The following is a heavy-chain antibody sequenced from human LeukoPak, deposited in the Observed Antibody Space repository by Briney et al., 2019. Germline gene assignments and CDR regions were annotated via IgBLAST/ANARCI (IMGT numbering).Heavy chain of an antibody. J-gene: IGHJ4*02. D-gene: IGHD3-22*01. CDR2: ISAYNGNT. CDR1: GYTFTSYG. V-gene: IGHV1-18*01. CDR3: ARARSSYYYDSSGSSIALGY. Sequence: GASVKVSCKASGYTFTSYGISWVRQAPGQGLEWMGWISAYNGNTNYAQKLQGRVTMTTDTSTSTAYMELRSLRSDDTAVYYCARARSSYYYDSSGSSIALGYWGQGTLVTVSS.